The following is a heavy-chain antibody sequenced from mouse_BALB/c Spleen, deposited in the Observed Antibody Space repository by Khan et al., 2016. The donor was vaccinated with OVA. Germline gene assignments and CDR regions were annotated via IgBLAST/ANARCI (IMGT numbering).Heavy chain of an antibody. CDR3: DRCYFGNYEVVY. J-gene: IGHJ3*01. CDR1: GYTFTSYW. CDR2: IFPGTGTT. D-gene: IGHD2-1*01. Sequence: QVQLQQSGAELVKPGASVKLSCKTSGYTFTSYWIQWVKQRPGQGLGWIGEIFPGTGTTSYNENFKGKATLTIDTSSTTAYMQLSSLTSEDSAVLFFDRCYFGNYEVVYWGQGTLVTVSS. V-gene: IGHV1S132*01.